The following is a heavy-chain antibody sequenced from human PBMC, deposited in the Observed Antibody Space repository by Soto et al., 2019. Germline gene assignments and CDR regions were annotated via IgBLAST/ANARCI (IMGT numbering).Heavy chain of an antibody. CDR3: VRDRDLDRDMVHGEF. CDR1: GFTFSSYS. V-gene: IGHV3-48*02. CDR2: ITIITGNI. J-gene: IGHJ4*01. D-gene: IGHD5-18*01. Sequence: GSLRLSCSASGFTFSSYSINWVLPSPGKGLERLAYITIITGNIVYADSVKGRFTISSDSAKNSVYLQLNSLRDEDTAVYFCVRDRDLDRDMVHGEFWGQGTLVTAPQ.